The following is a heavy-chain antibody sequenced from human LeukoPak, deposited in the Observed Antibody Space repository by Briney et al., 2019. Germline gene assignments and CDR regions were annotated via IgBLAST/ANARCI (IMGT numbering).Heavy chain of an antibody. V-gene: IGHV3-21*01. J-gene: IGHJ6*03. CDR3: ARDQRSYSSSWYYYYYYMDV. CDR1: GFTFSSYS. CDR2: ISSSSSYI. D-gene: IGHD6-13*01. Sequence: GGSLRLSCAASGFTFSSYSVNWVRQAPGKGLEWVSSISSSSSYIYYADSVKGRFTISRDNAKNSLYLQMNSLRAEDTAVYYCARDQRSYSSSWYYYYYYMDVWGKGTTVTVSS.